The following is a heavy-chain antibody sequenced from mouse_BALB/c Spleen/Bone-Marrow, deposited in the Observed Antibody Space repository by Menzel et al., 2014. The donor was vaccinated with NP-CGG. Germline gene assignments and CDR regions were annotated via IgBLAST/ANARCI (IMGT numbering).Heavy chain of an antibody. CDR2: IRNKANGYTT. V-gene: IGHV7-3*02. CDR1: GFTFTDYY. Sequence: DVMLVESGGGSVQPGGSLRLSCATSGFTFTDYYMSWVRQPPGKALEWLGFIRNKANGYTTEYSASVKGRFTISRDNSQRILYLQMNTLRAEDSATYYCARDENVVIYWYFDVWGAGTTVIVSS. D-gene: IGHD1-1*01. J-gene: IGHJ1*01. CDR3: ARDENVVIYWYFDV.